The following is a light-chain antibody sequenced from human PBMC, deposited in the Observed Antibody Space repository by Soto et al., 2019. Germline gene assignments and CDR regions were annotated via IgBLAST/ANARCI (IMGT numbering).Light chain of an antibody. V-gene: IGLV1-47*02. CDR2: TND. CDR1: FSNIGSNY. Sequence: LTHPPSASGSPGHKVTISCSGRFSNIGSNYVYWYQQLPGTAPKLLIFTNDQRTSGVPGRFSGSKSGTSASLAISGLRSEDEADFYCGVWDDRLRGWWFGGGNKVNVL. CDR3: GVWDDRLRGWW. J-gene: IGLJ3*02.